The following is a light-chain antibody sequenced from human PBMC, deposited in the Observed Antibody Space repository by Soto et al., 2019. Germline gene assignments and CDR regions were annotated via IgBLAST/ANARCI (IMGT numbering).Light chain of an antibody. CDR1: SSDVGGYNY. CDR2: EVN. Sequence: QSALTQPPSASGSPGQSVAISCTGTSSDVGGYNYVSWYQQHPGKAPKLMIYEVNKWPSGVPDRFSGSKSGNTASLTVSGLQAEDEADYYCSSYAGSSNVFGTATKLTVL. V-gene: IGLV2-8*01. J-gene: IGLJ1*01. CDR3: SSYAGSSNV.